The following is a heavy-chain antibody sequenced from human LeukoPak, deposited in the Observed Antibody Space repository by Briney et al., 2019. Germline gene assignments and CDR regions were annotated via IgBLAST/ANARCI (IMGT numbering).Heavy chain of an antibody. Sequence: GESLKISCKGSGYSFSSYWIAWVRQMPGKGLEWMGSIYPGDSDTRHSPSFQGQITISADKSISTAYVQWSSLKASDTAMYYCARLQRSSTGTLLFDYWGQGTLVTVSS. CDR1: GYSFSSYW. CDR2: IYPGDSDT. V-gene: IGHV5-51*03. D-gene: IGHD1-14*01. CDR3: ARLQRSSTGTLLFDY. J-gene: IGHJ4*02.